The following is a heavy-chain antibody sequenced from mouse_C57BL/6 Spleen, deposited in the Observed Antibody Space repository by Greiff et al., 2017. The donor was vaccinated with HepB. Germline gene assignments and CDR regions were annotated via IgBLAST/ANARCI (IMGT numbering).Heavy chain of an antibody. V-gene: IGHV3-5*01. CDR1: GISITTGNYR. CDR3: ARVPTSYWYFDV. CDR2: IYYSGTI. Sequence: DVQLQESGPGLVKPSQTVFLTCTVTGISITTGNYRWSWIRQFPGNKLEWIGYIYYSGTITYNPSLTSRTTITRDTPKNQFFLEMNSLTAEDTATYYWARVPTSYWYFDVWGTGTTVTVSS. J-gene: IGHJ1*03.